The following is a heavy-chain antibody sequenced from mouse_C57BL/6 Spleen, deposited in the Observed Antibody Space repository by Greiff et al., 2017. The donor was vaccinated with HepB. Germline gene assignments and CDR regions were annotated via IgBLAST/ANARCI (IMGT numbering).Heavy chain of an antibody. CDR3: ERRGSNFHYYAMDY. Sequence: EVHLVESGGDLVKPGGSLKLSCAASGFTFSSYGMSWVRQTPDKRLEWVATISSGGSYTYYPDSVKGRFTISRDNAKNTLYLQMSSLKSEDTAMYECERRGSNFHYYAMDYWGQGTSVTVSS. CDR2: ISSGGSYT. J-gene: IGHJ4*01. CDR1: GFTFSSYG. V-gene: IGHV5-6*01. D-gene: IGHD2-5*01.